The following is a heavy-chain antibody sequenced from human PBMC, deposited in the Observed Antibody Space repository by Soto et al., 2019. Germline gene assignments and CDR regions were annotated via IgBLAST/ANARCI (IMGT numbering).Heavy chain of an antibody. J-gene: IGHJ4*02. V-gene: IGHV3-7*03. CDR2: IRQDESEK. CDR1: GFTFTDYW. D-gene: IGHD3-10*02. CDR3: ARDKFIGSYYIRGVTYIFDS. Sequence: LRLSCAASGFTFTDYWMSWVRQAPGKGLEWVANIRQDESEKNYVDSVKGRFTISRDNAKNSLYLQMNSLRDEDTAVYYCARDKFIGSYYIRGVTYIFDSWGQGTQVTVSS.